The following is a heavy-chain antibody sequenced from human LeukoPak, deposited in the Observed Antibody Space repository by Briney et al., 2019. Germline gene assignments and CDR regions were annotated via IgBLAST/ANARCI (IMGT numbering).Heavy chain of an antibody. J-gene: IGHJ4*02. D-gene: IGHD4-11*01. CDR1: GGSISSYY. CDR3: ARQYPTESFDY. CDR2: IYYSGST. Sequence: ASETLSLTRTVSGGSISSYYWSWIRQPPGKGLEWIGYIYYSGSTNYNPSLKSRVTISVDTSKNQFSLKLSSVTAADTAVYYCARQYPTESFDYWGQGTLVTVSS. V-gene: IGHV4-59*08.